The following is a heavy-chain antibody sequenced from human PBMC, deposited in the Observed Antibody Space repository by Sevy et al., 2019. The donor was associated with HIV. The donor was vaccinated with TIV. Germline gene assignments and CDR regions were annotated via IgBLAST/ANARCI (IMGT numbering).Heavy chain of an antibody. D-gene: IGHD4-4*01. CDR2: IYYNGRT. J-gene: IGHJ6*02. Sequence: SETLSLTCSVSGVSISGYYWSWIRQPPGKGLEWIGYIYYNGRTNYKPFLKSRVTISVDTSKNQFSLKVNSVTAADTAVYYCARAYSEYYYGMDVWGQGTTVTVSS. CDR3: ARAYSEYYYGMDV. CDR1: GVSISGYY. V-gene: IGHV4-59*01.